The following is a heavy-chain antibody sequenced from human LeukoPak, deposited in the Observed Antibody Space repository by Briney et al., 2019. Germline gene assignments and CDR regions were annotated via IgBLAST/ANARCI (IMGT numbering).Heavy chain of an antibody. CDR2: IYSGGST. V-gene: IGHV3-53*05. Sequence: GESLRLSCAASGFTVSSNYMSWVRQAPGKGLEWVSVIYSGGSTYYADSVKGRFTISRDNSKNTLHLQMNSLRAEDTAVYYCARVLDPYDSSGYYDYWGQGTLVTVSS. CDR3: ARVLDPYDSSGYYDY. CDR1: GFTVSSNY. J-gene: IGHJ4*02. D-gene: IGHD3-22*01.